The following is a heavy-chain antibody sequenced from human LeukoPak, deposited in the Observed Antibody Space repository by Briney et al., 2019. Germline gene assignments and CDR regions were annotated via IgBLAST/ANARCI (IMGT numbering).Heavy chain of an antibody. CDR1: GGSFSGYY. D-gene: IGHD5-12*01. J-gene: IGHJ4*02. V-gene: IGHV4-34*01. CDR2: INHSGST. CDR3: ARGPQWLRFSCGIDY. Sequence: SETLSLTCAVYGGSFSGYYWSWIRQPPGKGLEWIGEINHSGSTNYNPSLKSRVTISVDTSKNQFSLKLSSVTAADTAVYYCARGPQWLRFSCGIDYWGQGTLVTVSS.